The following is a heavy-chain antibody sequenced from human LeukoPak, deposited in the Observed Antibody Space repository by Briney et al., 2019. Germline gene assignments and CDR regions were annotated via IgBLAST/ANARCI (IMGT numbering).Heavy chain of an antibody. CDR2: ISSSGSTI. D-gene: IGHD2-2*01. V-gene: IGHV3-11*04. Sequence: GGSLRLSCAASGFTFSDYYMSWIRQAPGKGLEWVSYISSSGSTIYYADSVKGRFTISRDNSKNTLYLQMNSLRAEDTAVYYCAKVYCSSTSCYGLSGGDDYWGQGTLVTVSS. J-gene: IGHJ4*02. CDR3: AKVYCSSTSCYGLSGGDDY. CDR1: GFTFSDYY.